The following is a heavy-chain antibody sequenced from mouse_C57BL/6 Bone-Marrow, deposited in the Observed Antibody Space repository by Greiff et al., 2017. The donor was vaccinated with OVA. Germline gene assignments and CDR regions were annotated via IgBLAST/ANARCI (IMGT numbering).Heavy chain of an antibody. CDR3: AGLLRYWYFDV. CDR2: TFYSGIT. Sequence: EVQLQQSGPSLVRPSQTLSLTCTVTGFSINSDCYWIWIRQFPGNKLEYIGYTFYSGITYYNPSLESRTYITRDTSKNQFSLKLSSVTTEDTATDYCAGLLRYWYFDVWGTGTTVTVSS. D-gene: IGHD1-1*01. CDR1: GFSINSDCY. V-gene: IGHV3-3*01. J-gene: IGHJ1*03.